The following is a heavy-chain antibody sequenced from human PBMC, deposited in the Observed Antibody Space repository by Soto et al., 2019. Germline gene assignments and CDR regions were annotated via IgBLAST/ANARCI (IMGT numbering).Heavy chain of an antibody. CDR3: ARQGRYDFWSGYSPYYYGMDV. CDR2: IYYSGST. J-gene: IGHJ6*02. D-gene: IGHD3-3*01. Sequence: PSETLSLTCTVSGGSISSSSYYWGWIRQPPGKGLEWIGSIYYSGSTYYNPSLRSRVTISVDTSKNQFSLKLSSVTAADTAVYYCARQGRYDFWSGYSPYYYGMDVWGQGTTVTVSS. V-gene: IGHV4-39*01. CDR1: GGSISSSSYY.